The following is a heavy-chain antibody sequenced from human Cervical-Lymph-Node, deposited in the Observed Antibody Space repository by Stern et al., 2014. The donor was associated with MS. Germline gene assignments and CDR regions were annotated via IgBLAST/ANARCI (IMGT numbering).Heavy chain of an antibody. J-gene: IGHJ4*02. CDR1: GFKFSIYW. V-gene: IGHV5-51*01. CDR3: ARQTTAWASDV. CDR2: IYPGDSET. Sequence: VQLVQSGAELIRPGESLKISCKGSGFKFSIYWIAWVRQMPGKGLEWMGVIYPGDSETRYSTYFQGQVTMSADKSTSTAYLQWSSLNASDTAMYFCARQTTAWASDVWGQGTLVTVSS. D-gene: IGHD1-14*01.